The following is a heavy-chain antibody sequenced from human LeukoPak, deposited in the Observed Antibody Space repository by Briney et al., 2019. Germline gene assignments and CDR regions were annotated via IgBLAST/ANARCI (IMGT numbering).Heavy chain of an antibody. CDR2: ISGSGDST. CDR1: GFSVSSNYG. J-gene: IGHJ6*03. D-gene: IGHD3-10*01. V-gene: IGHV3-23*01. CDR3: AKTYYSTRAHYYYYYYMDV. Sequence: GGSLRLSCAASGFSVSSNYGMSWVRQAPGKGLEWVSGISGSGDSTFYADSVKGRFTISRDNSKNTRYLQMNSLRAEDTAVYYCAKTYYSTRAHYYYYYYMDVWGKGTTVTISS.